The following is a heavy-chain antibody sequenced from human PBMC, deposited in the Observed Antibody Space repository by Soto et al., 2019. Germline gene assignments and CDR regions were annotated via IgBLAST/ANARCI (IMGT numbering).Heavy chain of an antibody. D-gene: IGHD3-10*01. CDR1: GYSFTNYW. Sequence: GESLKISCKGSGYSFTNYWIGWVRQMPGKGLEWMGIIYPGDSDTRYSPSFQGQVTISADKSISTAYLQWSSLKASDTAMYYCARTVDCYGSGSYFSWFDPWGQGTLVTVSS. J-gene: IGHJ5*02. V-gene: IGHV5-51*01. CDR2: IYPGDSDT. CDR3: ARTVDCYGSGSYFSWFDP.